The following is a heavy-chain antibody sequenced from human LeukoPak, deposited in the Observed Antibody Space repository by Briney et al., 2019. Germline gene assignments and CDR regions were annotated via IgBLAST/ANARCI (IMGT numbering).Heavy chain of an antibody. J-gene: IGHJ4*02. V-gene: IGHV3-43D*03. CDR2: ISWDGDSI. D-gene: IGHD6-19*01. Sequence: GGSLRLSCAASGFTFDDYAMHWVRQAPGKGLEWVSLISWDGDSIAYADSVKGRFTISRDNSKNPLYLQMNSLRAEDTALYYCAKSLDSSGWHYDHWGQGTLVTVSS. CDR1: GFTFDDYA. CDR3: AKSLDSSGWHYDH.